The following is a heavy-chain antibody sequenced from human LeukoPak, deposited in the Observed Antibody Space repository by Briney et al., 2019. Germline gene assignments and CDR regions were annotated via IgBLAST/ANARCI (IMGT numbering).Heavy chain of an antibody. J-gene: IGHJ4*02. Sequence: PGGSLRLSCAASGFTFSSYWMSWVRQAPGKGLEWVANIKQDGREKYYVDSVKGRFTISRDNAKNSLYLQMNSLRAEDTAVYYCARDHGSGWYRDFDYWGQGTLVTVSS. D-gene: IGHD6-19*01. V-gene: IGHV3-7*01. CDR3: ARDHGSGWYRDFDY. CDR2: IKQDGREK. CDR1: GFTFSSYW.